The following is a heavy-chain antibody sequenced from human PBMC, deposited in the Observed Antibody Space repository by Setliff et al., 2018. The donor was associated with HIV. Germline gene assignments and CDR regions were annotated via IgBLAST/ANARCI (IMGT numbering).Heavy chain of an antibody. CDR1: GFTFRTHY. CDR2: ISSGSTYI. CDR3: VRDSYQASIYYGMDV. D-gene: IGHD2-21*01. Sequence: GGSLRLSCAASGFTFRTHYMNWVRQAPGKGLEWVSSISSGSTYIHYADSVKGRFTISRDNTKNTLSLQLSSLRDDDTAVYYCVRDSYQASIYYGMDVWGQGTTVTVSS. V-gene: IGHV3-21*01. J-gene: IGHJ6*02.